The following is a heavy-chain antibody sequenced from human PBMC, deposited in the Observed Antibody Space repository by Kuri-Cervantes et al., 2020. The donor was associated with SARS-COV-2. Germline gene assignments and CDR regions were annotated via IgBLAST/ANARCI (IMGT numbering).Heavy chain of an antibody. J-gene: IGHJ4*02. D-gene: IGHD4-17*01. CDR1: GGTFSSYA. CDR3: ASRERADYGEDY. CDR2: IIPIFGKA. V-gene: IGHV1-69*05. Sequence: SVKVSCKGSGGTFSSYAISWVRQAPGQGLEWMGGIIPIFGKANYSQKLQGRVTMPTDKSTSTAYLEMRSLRSADTAVYYCASRERADYGEDYWGQGTLVTVSS.